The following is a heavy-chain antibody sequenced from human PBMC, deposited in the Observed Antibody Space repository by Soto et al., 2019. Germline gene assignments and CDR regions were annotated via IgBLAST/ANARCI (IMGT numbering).Heavy chain of an antibody. Sequence: SETLSLTCTVSGGSISGTSSYWGWIRQPPGKGLEWIGSIYYNGNAHYNPSLKSRVTISVDTSKNQFSLKLNSVTAADTAVYYCARQQNEIAQHDSWGQGTLVTVSS. CDR3: ARQQNEIAQHDS. D-gene: IGHD1-1*01. CDR1: GGSISGTSSY. V-gene: IGHV4-39*01. CDR2: IYYNGNA. J-gene: IGHJ4*02.